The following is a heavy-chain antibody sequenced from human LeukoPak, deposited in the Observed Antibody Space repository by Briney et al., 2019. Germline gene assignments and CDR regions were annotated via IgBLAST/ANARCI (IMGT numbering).Heavy chain of an antibody. CDR2: IYPGDSDT. J-gene: IGHJ3*02. Sequence: GESLQISCKGSGYSFTSYWIGWVRQLPGKGLEWMGIIYPGDSDTRYSPSFQGQVTISADKSISTAYLQWSSLKASDTAMYYCARINDWGYCSSTSCFDAFDIWGQGTMVTVSS. V-gene: IGHV5-51*01. CDR3: ARINDWGYCSSTSCFDAFDI. D-gene: IGHD2-2*01. CDR1: GYSFTSYW.